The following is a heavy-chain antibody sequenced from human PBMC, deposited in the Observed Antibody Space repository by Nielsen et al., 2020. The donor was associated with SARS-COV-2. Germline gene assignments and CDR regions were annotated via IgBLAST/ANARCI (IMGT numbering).Heavy chain of an antibody. CDR3: ARGYYAHYYMDV. V-gene: IGHV4-34*01. CDR1: GGSFSGYY. J-gene: IGHJ6*03. Sequence: GSLRLSCAVYGGSFSGYYWSWIRQPPGKGLEWIGEINHSGSTNYNPSLKSRVTISVDTSKNQFSLKLSSVTAADTAVYYCARGYYAHYYMDVWGKGTTVTVSS. D-gene: IGHD3-10*01. CDR2: INHSGST.